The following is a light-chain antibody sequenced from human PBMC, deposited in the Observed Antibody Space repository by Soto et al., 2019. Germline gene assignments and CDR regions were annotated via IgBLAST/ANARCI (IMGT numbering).Light chain of an antibody. CDR3: SSYTSSRLEV. J-gene: IGLJ2*01. CDR2: DVS. V-gene: IGLV2-14*01. Sequence: QSVLTQPASVSGSPGQSITISCTGTSSDVGGYNYVSWYQQHPGKAPKLMIYDVSNRPSGVSNRFSGSKSGNTASLTISGLQAEDEADYYCSSYTSSRLEVFGGGTKVTVL. CDR1: SSDVGGYNY.